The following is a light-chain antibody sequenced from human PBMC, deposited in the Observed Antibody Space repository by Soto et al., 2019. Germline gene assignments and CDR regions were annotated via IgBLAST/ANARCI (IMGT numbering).Light chain of an antibody. CDR1: SSDVGGYNY. CDR2: DVS. J-gene: IGLJ1*01. CDR3: SSYTSSSTLGV. V-gene: IGLV2-14*01. Sequence: QSVLTQPASVSGSPGQSITISCTGTSSDVGGYNYVSWYQQHPGKVPKLMIYDVSNRPSGVSNRFSGSKSGNTAPLTISGLQAEDEADYYCSSYTSSSTLGVFGTGTKVTVL.